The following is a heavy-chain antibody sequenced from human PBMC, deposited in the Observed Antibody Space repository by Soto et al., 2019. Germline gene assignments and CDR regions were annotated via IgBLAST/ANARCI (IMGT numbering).Heavy chain of an antibody. CDR2: IYYSGST. Sequence: PSETLSLTCAVSGGSISSGGYSWSWIRQPPGKGLEWIGYIYYSGSTNYNTSLKSRVTISVDTSKNQISLKLSYLTAADTAVYYCARRYSSSFDYWGQGTLVTVSS. CDR3: ARRYSSSFDY. CDR1: GGSISSGGYS. V-gene: IGHV4-61*08. D-gene: IGHD6-13*01. J-gene: IGHJ4*02.